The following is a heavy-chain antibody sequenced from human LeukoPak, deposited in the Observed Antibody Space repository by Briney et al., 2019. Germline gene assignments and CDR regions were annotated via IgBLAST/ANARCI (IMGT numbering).Heavy chain of an antibody. Sequence: GGSLRLSCAASGFTFSSYWMYWVRQAPGKGLEWVAVISYDGSNKYYADSVKGRFTISRDNAKNSLYLQMNSLRAEDTALYYCAKDNLGGDYYDSSGAFDYWGQGTLVTVSS. V-gene: IGHV3-30*18. CDR2: ISYDGSNK. J-gene: IGHJ4*02. D-gene: IGHD3-22*01. CDR1: GFTFSSYW. CDR3: AKDNLGGDYYDSSGAFDY.